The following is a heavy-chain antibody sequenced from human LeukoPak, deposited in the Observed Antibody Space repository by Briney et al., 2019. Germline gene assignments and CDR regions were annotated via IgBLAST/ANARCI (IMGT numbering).Heavy chain of an antibody. CDR3: ARVSPDSSSWYGAYYIDY. D-gene: IGHD6-13*01. Sequence: GGALRLSCAASGFPFSDSYMSWIRQAPGKGLEWVSYISTGSIYKKYADSVQGRFPISRDNAKNSLYLQMNSLRVDDTAVYYCARVSPDSSSWYGAYYIDYWGQGTLVTVSS. V-gene: IGHV3-11*06. CDR1: GFPFSDSY. CDR2: ISTGSIYK. J-gene: IGHJ4*02.